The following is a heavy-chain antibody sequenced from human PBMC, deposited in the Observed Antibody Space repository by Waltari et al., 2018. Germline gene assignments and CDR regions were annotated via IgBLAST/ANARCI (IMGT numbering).Heavy chain of an antibody. CDR3: ARAIGGYNLDY. V-gene: IGHV4-61*09. CDR1: GGSISSGSYY. J-gene: IGHJ4*02. D-gene: IGHD5-12*01. Sequence: QVQLQESGPGLVKPSQTLSLTCTVSGGSISSGSYYWSWIRQPAGKGLEWIGHSYTSGSTNYNPSLKSRVTISVDTSKNQCSLKRSSVTAADTAVYYCARAIGGYNLDYWGQGTLVTVSS. CDR2: SYTSGST.